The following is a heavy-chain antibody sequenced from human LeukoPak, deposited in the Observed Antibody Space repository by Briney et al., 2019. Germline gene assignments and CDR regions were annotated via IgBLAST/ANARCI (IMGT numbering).Heavy chain of an antibody. CDR3: ARQRSYYDYVWGSYRPSWFDY. V-gene: IGHV4-39*01. D-gene: IGHD3-16*02. J-gene: IGHJ4*02. CDR1: GGSISSSSYY. Sequence: PSETLSLTCTVSGGSISSSSYYWGWIRQPPGKGLEWIGSIYYSGSTYYNPSLKSRVTISVDTSKNQFSLKLSSVPAADTAVYYCARQRSYYDYVWGSYRPSWFDYWGQGTLVTVSS. CDR2: IYYSGST.